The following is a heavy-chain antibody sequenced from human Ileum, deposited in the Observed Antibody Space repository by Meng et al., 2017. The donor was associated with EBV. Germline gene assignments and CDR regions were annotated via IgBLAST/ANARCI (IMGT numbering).Heavy chain of an antibody. V-gene: IGHV1-3*04. J-gene: IGHJ4*02. Sequence: QVKLLQSGAEVKKPWASWTLSCKASGYTFTRYPIHWGRQAPGQRPEWMGWINTDNGETEFSQKFQGRVTITRDTSATTAYMELISLRSEDTAVYYCASRPGFNIGPFDFWGQGTLVTVSS. D-gene: IGHD3/OR15-3a*01. CDR3: ASRPGFNIGPFDF. CDR1: GYTFTRYP. CDR2: INTDNGET.